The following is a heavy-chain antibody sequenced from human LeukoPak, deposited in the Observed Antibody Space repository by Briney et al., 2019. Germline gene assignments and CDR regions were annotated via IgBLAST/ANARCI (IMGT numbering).Heavy chain of an antibody. CDR1: GGTFSSYA. J-gene: IGHJ4*02. V-gene: IGHV1-69*06. CDR2: IIPIFGTA. D-gene: IGHD5-24*01. Sequence: PAASVKVSCKASGGTFSSYAISWVRQAPGQGLEWMGGIIPIFGTANYAQKFQGRVTITADKSTSTAYMELSSLRSEDMAVYYCARAGVRWPMVPIDYWGQGTLVTVSS. CDR3: ARAGVRWPMVPIDY.